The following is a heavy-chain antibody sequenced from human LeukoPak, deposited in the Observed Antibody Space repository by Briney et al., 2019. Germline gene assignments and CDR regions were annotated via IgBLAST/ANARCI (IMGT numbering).Heavy chain of an antibody. D-gene: IGHD6-13*01. J-gene: IGHJ2*01. Sequence: SETLSLTFTVSGGSISSSSYYWGWIRQPPGKGLEWIGGIYYSGSTYYNPSLKSRVTISVDTSKNQFSLKLSSVTAADTAVYYCARHVAAAGTTIYWYFDLWGRGTLVTVSS. CDR3: ARHVAAAGTTIYWYFDL. CDR2: IYYSGST. CDR1: GGSISSSSYY. V-gene: IGHV4-39*01.